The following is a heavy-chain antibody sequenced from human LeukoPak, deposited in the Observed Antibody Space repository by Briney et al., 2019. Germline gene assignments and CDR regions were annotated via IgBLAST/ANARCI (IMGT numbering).Heavy chain of an antibody. CDR2: INHSGYT. CDR1: GVSFDDYY. D-gene: IGHD4-17*01. CDR3: TRMTTGHDY. Sequence: SETLSLTCAVSGVSFDDYYWSWVRQPPGKGLEWIGEINHSGYTNDSPSLRSRVTISIDTSRKQFSLNLRSVTVADTAVYYCTRMTTGHDYWGQGTLVTVSS. V-gene: IGHV4-34*01. J-gene: IGHJ4*02.